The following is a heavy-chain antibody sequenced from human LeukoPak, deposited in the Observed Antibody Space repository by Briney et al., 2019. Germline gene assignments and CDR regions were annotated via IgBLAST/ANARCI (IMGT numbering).Heavy chain of an antibody. Sequence: ALVKVSCKASGGTFSSYAISWVRQAPGQGLEWMGRIIPIFGTANYAQKFQGRVTITTDESTSTAYMELSSLRSEDTAVYYCATDLGAGTPWQFDPWGQGTPVTVSS. J-gene: IGHJ5*02. CDR3: ATDLGAGTPWQFDP. CDR2: IIPIFGTA. D-gene: IGHD6-19*01. V-gene: IGHV1-69*05. CDR1: GGTFSSYA.